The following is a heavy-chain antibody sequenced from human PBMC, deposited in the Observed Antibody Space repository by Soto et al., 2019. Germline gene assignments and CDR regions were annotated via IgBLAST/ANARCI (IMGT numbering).Heavy chain of an antibody. CDR1: GGNFISYA. V-gene: IGHV3-23*01. CDR2: ISGSGGST. J-gene: IGHJ4*02. CDR3: AKHRGLPALSYFDY. Sequence: GGSLRLSSAASGGNFISYAMSWVRQAPGKGLEWVSAISGSGGSTYYADSVKGRFTISRDNSKNTLYLQMNSLRAEDTAVYYCAKHRGLPALSYFDYWGQGTLVTVSS. D-gene: IGHD2-21*02.